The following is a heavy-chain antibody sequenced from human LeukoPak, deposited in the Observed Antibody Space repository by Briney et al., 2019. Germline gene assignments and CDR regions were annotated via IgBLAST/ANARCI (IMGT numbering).Heavy chain of an antibody. D-gene: IGHD3-10*01. CDR2: IYHSGST. J-gene: IGHJ6*03. V-gene: IGHV4-38-2*02. CDR1: GYSISSGYY. CDR3: ARLLYYYGSGSYSSLGYYYYMDV. Sequence: PSETLSLTCTVSGYSISSGYYWGWIRPPPGKGLEWIGRIYHSGSTYYNPSLKSRVTISVDTSKNQLSLKLSSVTAADTSVYYCARLLYYYGSGSYSSLGYYYYMDVWGKGTTVTISS.